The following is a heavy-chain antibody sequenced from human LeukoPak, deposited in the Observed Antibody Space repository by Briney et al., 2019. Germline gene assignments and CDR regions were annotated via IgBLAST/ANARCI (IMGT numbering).Heavy chain of an antibody. D-gene: IGHD2-21*02. J-gene: IGHJ6*03. CDR1: GFTFTTYI. CDR3: ARETAHYYYMDV. Sequence: ASVKVSCKTSGFTFTTYIISWVRQAPGQGLEWMGWLSADNGNTVYAQKLQGRVTMTADPSTSTAYMELRRLRSDDTAVYYCARETAHYYYMDVWGKGTTVTISS. CDR2: LSADNGNT. V-gene: IGHV1-18*01.